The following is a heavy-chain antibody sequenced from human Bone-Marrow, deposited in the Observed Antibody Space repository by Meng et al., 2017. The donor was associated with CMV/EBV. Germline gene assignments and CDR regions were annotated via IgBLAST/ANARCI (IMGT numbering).Heavy chain of an antibody. CDR2: INHNSGGT. V-gene: IGHV1-2*02. D-gene: IGHD3-16*01. Sequence: AGVKVSCKAPGYTLTGYYMHWVRQAPGQGLGWMGWINHNSGGTNYAQKFQGRVTMTRDTSISTAYMEMSTLRSDDTAVYYCARSYNYVWGFDPWGQGTLVTVSS. CDR3: ARSYNYVWGFDP. J-gene: IGHJ5*02. CDR1: GYTLTGYY.